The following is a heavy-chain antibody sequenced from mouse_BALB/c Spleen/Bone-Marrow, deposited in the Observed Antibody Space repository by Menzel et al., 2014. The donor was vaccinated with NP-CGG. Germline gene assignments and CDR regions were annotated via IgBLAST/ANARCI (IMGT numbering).Heavy chain of an antibody. J-gene: IGHJ4*01. CDR1: GYTFSSYW. CDR2: ILPGSGST. CDR3: ARGGYYGSSYEDYAMDY. Sequence: LVESGAELMKPGASVKISCKATGYTFSSYWIEWVKQRPGHGLEWIGEILPGSGSTNYNEKFKGKATFTADTSSNTAYTQLSSLTSEDSAVYYCARGGYYGSSYEDYAMDYWGQGTSVTVSS. V-gene: IGHV1-9*01. D-gene: IGHD1-1*01.